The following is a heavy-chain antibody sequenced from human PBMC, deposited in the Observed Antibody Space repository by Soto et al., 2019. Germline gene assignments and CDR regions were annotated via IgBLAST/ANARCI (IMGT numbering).Heavy chain of an antibody. CDR1: GFTCRSYA. V-gene: IGHV3-23*01. D-gene: IGHD3-10*01. CDR2: ISGSGGST. Sequence: PGGSHRLSCAASGFTCRSYAMSWVRQAPGKGLEWVSAISGSGGSTYYADSVKGRFTISRDNSKNTLYLQMNSLRAEDTAVYYCAKALRYYYGSGSYDESPYNWFDPWGQGTLVTVSS. CDR3: AKALRYYYGSGSYDESPYNWFDP. J-gene: IGHJ5*02.